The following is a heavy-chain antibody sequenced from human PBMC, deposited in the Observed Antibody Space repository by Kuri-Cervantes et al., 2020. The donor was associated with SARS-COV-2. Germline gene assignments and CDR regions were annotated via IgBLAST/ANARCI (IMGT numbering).Heavy chain of an antibody. CDR3: ASHRGGGSSGWHDTGDI. CDR1: GGSISSYY. J-gene: IGHJ3*02. Sequence: SETLSLTCTVSGGSISSYYWSWIRQPPGKGLEWIGYIYYSGSTNYNPSLKSRVTISVDTSKNQFSLKLSSVTAADTAVYYCASHRGGGSSGWHDTGDIWGQGTMVTVSS. V-gene: IGHV4-59*08. CDR2: IYYSGST. D-gene: IGHD6-19*01.